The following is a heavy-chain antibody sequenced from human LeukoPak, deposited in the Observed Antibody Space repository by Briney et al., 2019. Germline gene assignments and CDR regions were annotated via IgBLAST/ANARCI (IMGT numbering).Heavy chain of an antibody. Sequence: GGSLRLSCAASGFTFSSYAMSWVRQAPGKGLEWVSSISSSSGYIYYADSVKGRFTISRDNAKNSLYLQMNSLRAEDTAVYYCARAAAAGIGYYYMDVWGKGTTVTVSS. D-gene: IGHD6-13*01. CDR2: ISSSSGYI. CDR3: ARAAAAGIGYYYMDV. V-gene: IGHV3-21*01. J-gene: IGHJ6*03. CDR1: GFTFSSYA.